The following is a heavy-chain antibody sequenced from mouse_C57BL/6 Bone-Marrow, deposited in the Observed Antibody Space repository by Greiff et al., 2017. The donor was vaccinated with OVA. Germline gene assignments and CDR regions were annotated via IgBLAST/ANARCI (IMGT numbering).Heavy chain of an antibody. V-gene: IGHV14-4*01. J-gene: IGHJ2*01. CDR2: IDPENGDT. D-gene: IGHD4-1*01. CDR1: GFNIKDDY. CDR3: TTPTGTDY. Sequence: EVQLQQSGPELVKPGASVKISCKASGFNIKDDYMHWVKQRPEQGLEWIGWIDPENGDTEYASKFQGKATITADTSSNTAYLQLSSLTSEDTAVYYCTTPTGTDYWGQGTTLTVSS.